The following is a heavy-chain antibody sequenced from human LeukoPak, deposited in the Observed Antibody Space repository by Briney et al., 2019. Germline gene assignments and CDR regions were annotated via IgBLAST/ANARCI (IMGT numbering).Heavy chain of an antibody. J-gene: IGHJ6*03. CDR2: INHSGST. D-gene: IGHD3-3*01. V-gene: IGHV4-34*01. CDR3: ASSVEGYYYYYMDV. CDR1: GGSFSGYY. Sequence: SETLSLTCAVYGGSFSGYYWSWIRQPPGKGLEWIGEINHSGSTNYNPSLKSRVTISVDTSKNQFSLKLSSATAADTAVYYCASSVEGYYYYYMDVWGRGATVTISS.